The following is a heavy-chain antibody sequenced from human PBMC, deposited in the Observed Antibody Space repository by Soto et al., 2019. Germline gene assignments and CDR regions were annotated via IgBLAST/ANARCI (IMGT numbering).Heavy chain of an antibody. Sequence: PXEALKAFLSSSGYRFTSYLGGLVPHMPGKGMQWLGIIYPGESDTRYSPSIQGPVTISADKSISTAYLQWSRLKASDSAMYYCARHCPPSYCRGDSYHYYYGMDVCGQRTTVTVSS. V-gene: IGHV5-51*01. J-gene: IGHJ6*02. CDR2: IYPGESDT. CDR1: GYRFTSYL. D-gene: IGHD2-21*02. CDR3: ARHCPPSYCRGDSYHYYYGMDV.